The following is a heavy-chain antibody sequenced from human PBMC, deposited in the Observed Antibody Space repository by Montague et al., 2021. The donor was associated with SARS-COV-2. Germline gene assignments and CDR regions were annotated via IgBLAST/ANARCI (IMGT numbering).Heavy chain of an antibody. CDR1: GGSFSDYH. J-gene: IGHJ4*02. CDR2: QLRGKD. CDR3: ARGAPGY. V-gene: IGHV4-34*01. D-gene: IGHD1-1*01. Sequence: SETLSLTCAVYGGSFSDYHWTWIRQSPGGGAGVDWTNQLRGKDKYNPSLKSRVTISIDTSKNQFSLQLTSVTAADTAVYYCARGAPGYWGQGTLVTVSS.